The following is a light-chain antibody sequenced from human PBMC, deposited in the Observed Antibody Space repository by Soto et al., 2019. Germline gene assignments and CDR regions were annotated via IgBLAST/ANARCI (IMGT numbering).Light chain of an antibody. CDR3: QQYYSMYT. J-gene: IGKJ2*01. V-gene: IGKV4-1*01. Sequence: DIVMTQSPDSLAVSLGERATINCKSSQSVLQSSNNKNYLAWYQQKPGQPPKLLIYWASTRESGVPDRFSGSGSGKHFTLTISSLQAENVADYYLQQYYSMYTFGQGTKLEIK. CDR2: WAS. CDR1: QSVLQSSNNKNY.